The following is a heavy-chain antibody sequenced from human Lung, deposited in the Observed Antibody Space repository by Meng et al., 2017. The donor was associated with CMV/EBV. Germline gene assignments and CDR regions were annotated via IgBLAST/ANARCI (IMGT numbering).Heavy chain of an antibody. Sequence: SXXVSXXASGGTFSSYAISWVRQAPGQGLEWMGGIIPIFGTANYAQKFQGRVTITTDESTSTAYMELSSLRSEDTAVYYCASTETTVIVDAFDIWGQGTMVTVSS. CDR2: IIPIFGTA. V-gene: IGHV1-69*05. J-gene: IGHJ3*02. CDR3: ASTETTVIVDAFDI. CDR1: GGTFSSYA. D-gene: IGHD4-11*01.